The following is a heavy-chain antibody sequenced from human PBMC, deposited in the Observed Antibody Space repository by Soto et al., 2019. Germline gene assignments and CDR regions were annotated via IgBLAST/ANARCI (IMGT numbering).Heavy chain of an antibody. CDR3: AKAPRIQLWSNYYYYYMDV. CDR2: ISGSGGST. D-gene: IGHD5-18*01. V-gene: IGHV3-23*01. Sequence: GGSLRLSCAASGFTFSSYAMSWVRQAPGKGLEWVSAISGSGGSTYYAESVKGRFTISRDNSKNTLYLQMNSLRAEDTAVYYCAKAPRIQLWSNYYYYYMDVWGKGTTVTVSS. J-gene: IGHJ6*03. CDR1: GFTFSSYA.